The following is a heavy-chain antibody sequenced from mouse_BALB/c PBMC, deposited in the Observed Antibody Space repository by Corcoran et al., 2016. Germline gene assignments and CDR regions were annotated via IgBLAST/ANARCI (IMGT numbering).Heavy chain of an antibody. J-gene: IGHJ1*01. CDR3: ANWDWYFDV. CDR1: GYTFTSYV. V-gene: IGHV1S136*01. D-gene: IGHD4-1*01. Sequence: EVQLQQSGPELVKPGASVKMSCKASGYTFTSYVMHWVKQKPGQGLEWIGYINPYNDGTKYNEKFKGRATLTSDKSSNTAYLQLSSLTSEDTAVYYCANWDWYFDVWGAGTTVTVSS. CDR2: INPYNDGT.